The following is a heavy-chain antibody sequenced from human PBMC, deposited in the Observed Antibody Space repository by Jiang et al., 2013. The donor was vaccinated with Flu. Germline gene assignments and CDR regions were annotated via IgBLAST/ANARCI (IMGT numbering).Heavy chain of an antibody. V-gene: IGHV3-33*01. D-gene: IGHD2-8*01. J-gene: IGHJ4*02. CDR3: ARDPGEGVWNGWLF. Sequence: VQLLESGGGVVQPGRSLRLSCAASGFTFSSYGMHWVRQAPGKGLEWVAVIWHDGSNKYYADSVKGRFTISRDNSENTLYLQMNILRAEDTAVYYCARDPGEGVWNGWLFWGQGTLVTVSS. CDR2: IWHDGSNK. CDR1: GFTFSSYG.